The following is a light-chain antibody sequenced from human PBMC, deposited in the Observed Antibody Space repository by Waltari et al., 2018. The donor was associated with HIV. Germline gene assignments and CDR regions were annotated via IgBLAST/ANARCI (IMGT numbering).Light chain of an antibody. Sequence: QSALTQPASVSGSPGQSIAISCTGTSSDVGNYNLVSWYQHHPGKAPRLMIYEVSKRPSGISNRFSGSKSGNTASLIISGLQAEDEADYYCSSYAGGTTWVFGGGTKLTVL. CDR3: SSYAGGTTWV. J-gene: IGLJ3*02. V-gene: IGLV2-23*02. CDR1: SSDVGNYNL. CDR2: EVS.